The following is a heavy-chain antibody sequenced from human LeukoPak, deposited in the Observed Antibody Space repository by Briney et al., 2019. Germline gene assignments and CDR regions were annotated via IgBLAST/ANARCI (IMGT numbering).Heavy chain of an antibody. J-gene: IGHJ4*02. Sequence: WESLTLSCAASGFTFSSYDLNWFRQAPGKGLEWVSAISNSGGTTYYADSVKGRFSISRDNSKNTLYLRMNSLRAEDAAIYYCAKDRNAWPTNFDSWGEGTLVTVSA. CDR2: ISNSGGTT. CDR1: GFTFSSYD. D-gene: IGHD5-24*01. CDR3: AKDRNAWPTNFDS. V-gene: IGHV3-23*01.